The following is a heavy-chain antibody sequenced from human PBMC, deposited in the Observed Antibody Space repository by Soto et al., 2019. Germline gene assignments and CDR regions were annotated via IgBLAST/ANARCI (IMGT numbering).Heavy chain of an antibody. CDR3: ANRGGEAGGAYNWFDP. J-gene: IGHJ5*02. CDR2: INHSGST. V-gene: IGHV4-34*01. Sequence: SETLSLTCAVYGGSFSGYDWSWIRQLPGKGLEWIGEINHSGSTNYTPSLKSRVTISIDTSKNQFSLKLTSVTAADTALYYCANRGGEAGGAYNWFDPWGQVTLVTVSS. D-gene: IGHD6-13*01. CDR1: GGSFSGYD.